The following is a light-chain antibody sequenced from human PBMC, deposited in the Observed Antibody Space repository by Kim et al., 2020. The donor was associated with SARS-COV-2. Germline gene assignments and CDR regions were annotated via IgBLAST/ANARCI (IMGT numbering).Light chain of an antibody. CDR2: DAS. CDR3: QQRSNWPLT. Sequence: LSAGESATLSCRASQSVSSYLAWYQQKPGQAPRLLIYDASNRATGIPARFSGSGSGTDFTLTISSLEPEDFAVYYCQQRSNWPLTFGGGTKVDIK. J-gene: IGKJ4*01. V-gene: IGKV3-11*01. CDR1: QSVSSY.